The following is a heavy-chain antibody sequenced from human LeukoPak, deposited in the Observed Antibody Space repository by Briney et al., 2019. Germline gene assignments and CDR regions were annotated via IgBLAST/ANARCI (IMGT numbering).Heavy chain of an antibody. CDR2: ITGSGGST. D-gene: IGHD6-19*01. Sequence: GGSLRLSCAASRFPFSSYAMSWVRQAPGKGLEWVSAITGSGGSTYYADSVKGRFTISRDNSKNTLYLQMNSLRAEDMAIYYCAKDGDYTTGWYYFDYWGRGTLVTVSS. CDR3: AKDGDYTTGWYYFDY. V-gene: IGHV3-23*01. CDR1: RFPFSSYA. J-gene: IGHJ4*02.